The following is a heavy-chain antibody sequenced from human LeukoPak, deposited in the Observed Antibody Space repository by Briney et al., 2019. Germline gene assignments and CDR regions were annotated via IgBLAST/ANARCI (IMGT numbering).Heavy chain of an antibody. CDR3: ARESQYGMDV. Sequence: PGGSLRLSCAASGFTLSSYEMNWVRQAPGKGLEWVSYISSSGSTIYYADSVKGRFTISRDNAKNSLYLQMNSLRAEDTAVYYCARESQYGMDVWGKGTTVTVSS. CDR1: GFTLSSYE. V-gene: IGHV3-48*03. CDR2: ISSSGSTI. J-gene: IGHJ6*04.